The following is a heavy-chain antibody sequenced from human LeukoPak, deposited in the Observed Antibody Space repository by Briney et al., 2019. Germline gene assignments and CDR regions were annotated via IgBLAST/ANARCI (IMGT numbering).Heavy chain of an antibody. Sequence: EASVKVSCKASGGTFSSYAISWVRQAPGQGLEWMGRIIPIFGTANYAQKFQGRVTITTDEFTSTAYMELSSLRSEDTAVYYCARGSVATTVFDYWGQGTLVTVSS. D-gene: IGHD1-26*01. V-gene: IGHV1-69*05. CDR2: IIPIFGTA. CDR1: GGTFSSYA. J-gene: IGHJ4*02. CDR3: ARGSVATTVFDY.